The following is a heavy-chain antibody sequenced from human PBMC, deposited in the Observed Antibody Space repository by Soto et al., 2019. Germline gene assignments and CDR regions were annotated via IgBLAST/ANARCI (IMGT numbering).Heavy chain of an antibody. CDR3: AKLAANDPFDY. Sequence: QVQLVESGGGVVQPGRSLRLSCVASGFSFSSYGMQWVRQAPGKGLEWVAVISYDGSNKYYGDSVKGRFTISRDNSKNTLYLQMNRLRAEEAAVYYCAKLAANDPFDYWGQGTLLTLAS. CDR1: GFSFSSYG. D-gene: IGHD6-25*01. CDR2: ISYDGSNK. J-gene: IGHJ4*02. V-gene: IGHV3-30*18.